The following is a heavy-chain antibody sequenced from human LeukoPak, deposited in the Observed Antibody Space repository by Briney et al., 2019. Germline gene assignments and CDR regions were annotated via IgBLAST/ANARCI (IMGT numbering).Heavy chain of an antibody. CDR1: GFTFSSYE. CDR3: AREYNWNDPPFDY. D-gene: IGHD1-20*01. Sequence: GGSLRLSCAASGFTFSSYEMNWVRQAPGKGLEWVSYISSSGSTIYYADSVKGRFTISRDNAKNSLYLQMNSLRAEDTAVYYRAREYNWNDPPFDYWGQGTLVTVSS. J-gene: IGHJ4*02. CDR2: ISSSGSTI. V-gene: IGHV3-48*03.